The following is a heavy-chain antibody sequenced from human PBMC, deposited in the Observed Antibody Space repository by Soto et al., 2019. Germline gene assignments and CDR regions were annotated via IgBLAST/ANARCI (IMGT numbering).Heavy chain of an antibody. CDR2: NYPGDSDT. V-gene: IGHV5-51*01. Sequence: GESLKISCKGSGYIFSSYWIGWVRQVPGKGLEWMGNNYPGDSDTRYSPSFQGHVTISIDKSINTAYLQWTSLRASDTAMYYCARPYGGNSPFFDYWGQGSLVTVSS. J-gene: IGHJ4*01. D-gene: IGHD4-17*01. CDR3: ARPYGGNSPFFDY. CDR1: GYIFSSYW.